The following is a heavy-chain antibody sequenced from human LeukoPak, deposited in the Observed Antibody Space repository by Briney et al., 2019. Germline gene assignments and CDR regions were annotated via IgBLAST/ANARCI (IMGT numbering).Heavy chain of an antibody. V-gene: IGHV3-48*02. D-gene: IGHD4-17*01. CDR1: GFTFSGYS. J-gene: IGHJ3*02. CDR2: ISSSSTTI. CDR3: ARDGTVTHSWLGYAFDI. Sequence: GGSLRLSCAASGFTFSGYSMNWVRQAPGKGLEWVSYISSSSTTIYYADSVKGRFTISRDNAKNSLYLQMNSLRDEDTAVYYCARDGTVTHSWLGYAFDIWGQGTMVTVSS.